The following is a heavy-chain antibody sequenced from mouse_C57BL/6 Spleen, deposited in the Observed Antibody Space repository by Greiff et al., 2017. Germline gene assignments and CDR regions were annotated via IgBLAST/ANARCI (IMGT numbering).Heavy chain of an antibody. J-gene: IGHJ1*03. CDR3: ARTPDYYGRSFNWYFDV. CDR1: GYAFSSSW. D-gene: IGHD1-1*01. CDR2: IYPGDGDT. V-gene: IGHV1-82*01. Sequence: QVQLQQSGPELVKPGASVKISCKASGYAFSSSWMNWVKQRPGKGLEWIGRIYPGDGDTNYNGKFKGKATLTADKSSSTAYMQLSSLTSEDSAVYFCARTPDYYGRSFNWYFDVWGTGTTVTVSS.